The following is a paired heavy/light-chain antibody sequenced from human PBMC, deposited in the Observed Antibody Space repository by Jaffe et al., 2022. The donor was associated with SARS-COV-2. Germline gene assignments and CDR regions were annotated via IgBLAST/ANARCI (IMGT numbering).Light chain of an antibody. CDR1: QSVNKN. CDR3: QQYDIWPQT. V-gene: IGKV3-15*01. CDR2: GPS. Sequence: VMTQSPATLSVSPGETVSLSCRASQSVNKNVAWYQQKPGQPPRLLVYGPSTRATGIPARFRGNGSGTDFTLTISSLQSEDFAVYFCQQYDIWPQTFGQGTKVEVK. J-gene: IGKJ1*01.
Heavy chain of an antibody. Sequence: QVQLQESGPGLVRPSETLSLSCTVSGYSISIGYFWGWIRQSQGNRLEWVGSIHHSGRTHYNPSFEGRVAISVDTPRNQISMTLISVTAADTAIYYCARSYYGPGGNKVEPSDLWGQGTKVVVSS. J-gene: IGHJ3*01. CDR2: IHHSGRT. CDR3: ARSYYGPGGNKVEPSDL. V-gene: IGHV4-38-2*02. CDR1: GYSISIGYF. D-gene: IGHD3-10*01.